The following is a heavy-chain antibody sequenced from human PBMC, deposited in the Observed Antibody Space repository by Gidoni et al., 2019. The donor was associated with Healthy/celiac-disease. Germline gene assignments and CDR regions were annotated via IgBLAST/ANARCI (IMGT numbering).Heavy chain of an antibody. J-gene: IGHJ5*02. CDR3: ASSESSGWYRGWFDP. CDR1: GGSISSSSYY. D-gene: IGHD6-19*01. Sequence: QLQLQESGPGLVKPSETLSLTCTVSGGSISSSSYYWGWIRQPPGKGLEWIGSIYYSGSTYYNPSLKSRVTISVDTSKNQFSLKLSSVTAADTAVYYCASSESSGWYRGWFDPWGQGTLVTVSS. V-gene: IGHV4-39*01. CDR2: IYYSGST.